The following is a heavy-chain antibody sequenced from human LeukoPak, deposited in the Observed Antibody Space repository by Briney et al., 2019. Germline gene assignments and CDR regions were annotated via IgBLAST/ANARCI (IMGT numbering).Heavy chain of an antibody. V-gene: IGHV3-23*01. CDR1: GFTFSTYA. Sequence: GGSLRLSCVAPGFTFSTYAMSWVRQGPGKGLEWLSGISGSGGNTHYADSVKGRFIISRDNSKNTVYLQMNILRADDTAVYYCAKLEVGATHFDFWGQGTLVSVSS. J-gene: IGHJ5*01. D-gene: IGHD1-26*01. CDR2: ISGSGGNT. CDR3: AKLEVGATHFDF.